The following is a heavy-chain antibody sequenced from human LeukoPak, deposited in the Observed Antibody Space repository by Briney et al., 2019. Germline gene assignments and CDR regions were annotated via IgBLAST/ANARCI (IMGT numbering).Heavy chain of an antibody. D-gene: IGHD2-21*01. J-gene: IGHJ4*02. V-gene: IGHV3-30*18. CDR3: AKDFFADVVVDY. CDR1: GFTFSSYG. CDR2: ISYDGSNK. Sequence: GGSLRLSCAASGFTFSSYGMHWVRQAPGKGLEWVAVISYDGSNKYYADSVKGRFTISRDNSKNTLYLQMNSLRAEDTAVYYCAKDFFADVVVDYWGQGTLVTVSS.